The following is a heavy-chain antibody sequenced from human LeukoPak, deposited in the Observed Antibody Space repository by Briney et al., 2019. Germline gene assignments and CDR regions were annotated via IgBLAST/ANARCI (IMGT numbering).Heavy chain of an antibody. D-gene: IGHD3-16*01. V-gene: IGHV3-30*02. CDR2: IRYDGSNK. J-gene: IGHJ4*02. CDR3: VRGQLWSYYHDY. CDR1: GFTFSSYG. Sequence: GGSLRLSCAASGFTFSSYGMHWVRQAPGKGLEWVAFIRYDGSNKYYADSVKGRFTISRDNAKNTVYLEMNSLRAEDTAVYYCVRGQLWSYYHDYWGQGTLVTVSS.